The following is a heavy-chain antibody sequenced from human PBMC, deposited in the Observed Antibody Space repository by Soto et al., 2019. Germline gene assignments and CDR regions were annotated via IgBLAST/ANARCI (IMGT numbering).Heavy chain of an antibody. Sequence: ASVKVSCKASGYTFTSYYMHWVRQAPGQGLEWMGIINPSGGSTSYAQKFQGRVTMTRDTSTSTVYMELSSLRSEDTAVFYCARARRRYYDTNDYTAFDIWGQGTMVTVSS. CDR1: GYTFTSYY. V-gene: IGHV1-46*01. D-gene: IGHD3-22*01. CDR3: ARARRRYYDTNDYTAFDI. CDR2: INPSGGST. J-gene: IGHJ3*02.